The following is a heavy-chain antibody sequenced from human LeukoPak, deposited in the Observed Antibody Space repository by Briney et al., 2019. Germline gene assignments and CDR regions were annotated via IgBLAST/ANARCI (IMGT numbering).Heavy chain of an antibody. CDR3: MIASPDFDY. Sequence: SETLSLTCTVSGYSISSGYYWGWIRQPPGKGLEWSGSIYHSGSTYYNPPLKSRVTISVDTSKCQFSLKLSSVPIADTAVNYCMIASPDFDYWGEGRLVTVSS. CDR2: IYHSGST. V-gene: IGHV4-38-2*02. CDR1: GYSISSGYY. J-gene: IGHJ4*02. D-gene: IGHD3-16*01.